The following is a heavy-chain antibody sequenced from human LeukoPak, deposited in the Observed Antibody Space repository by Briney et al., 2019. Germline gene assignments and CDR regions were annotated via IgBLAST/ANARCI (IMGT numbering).Heavy chain of an antibody. J-gene: IGHJ4*02. CDR3: ARNPPSEYCSGGSCKFFDS. CDR2: ISSSGSTI. D-gene: IGHD2-15*01. V-gene: IGHV3-48*03. Sequence: GGSLRLSCAASGFTFSSYEMNWVRQAPGKGLEWVSYISSSGSTIYYADSVKGRFTISRDNAKNSLSLQMNSLTAEDTAVYYCARNPPSEYCSGGSCKFFDSWGQGTLVTVSS. CDR1: GFTFSSYE.